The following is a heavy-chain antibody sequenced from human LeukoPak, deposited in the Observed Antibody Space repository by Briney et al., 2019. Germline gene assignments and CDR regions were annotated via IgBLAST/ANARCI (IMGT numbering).Heavy chain of an antibody. CDR3: ARGSTYYYGSGSYYYYYGMDV. V-gene: IGHV4-61*01. CDR2: IYYSGST. D-gene: IGHD3-10*01. CDR1: CGSVSSGSYY. Sequence: SETVSLTCTVSCGSVSSGSYYWSWIRQPPGKGLEWIGYIYYSGSTNYNPSLKSRVTISVNTSKNQFSLKLSSVTAADTAVYYCARGSTYYYGSGSYYYYYGMDVWGKGTTVTVSS. J-gene: IGHJ6*04.